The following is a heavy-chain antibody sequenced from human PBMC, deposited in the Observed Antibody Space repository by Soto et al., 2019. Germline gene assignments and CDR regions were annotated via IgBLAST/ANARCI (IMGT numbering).Heavy chain of an antibody. J-gene: IGHJ4*02. CDR1: GSTSSPYT. CDR2: ISPAGNSV. CDR3: VRDHLWAFDY. Sequence: EVQLVESGGGLAQPGGPRSPSCAPPGSTSSPYTINGIRQAPGKGPEWVSWISPAGNSVDYTDSVKGRFTISRDNAENSLYLEMNSLRDEDTAVYYCVRDHLWAFDYWGQGTLVTVSS. V-gene: IGHV3-48*02. D-gene: IGHD3-16*01.